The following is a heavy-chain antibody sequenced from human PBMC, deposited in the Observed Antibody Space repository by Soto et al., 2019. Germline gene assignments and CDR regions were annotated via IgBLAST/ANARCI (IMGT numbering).Heavy chain of an antibody. CDR1: GGSIRTSNW. Sequence: SETLSLTCAVSGGSIRTSNWWSSVRQPPGKGLEWMGEVYRTGSTNYNPSLESRLTISVDKSKNQFSLKLTSVTAADTAVYYCARARATIAAAAIFDCWGQGTLVTV. CDR3: ARARATIAAAAIFDC. J-gene: IGHJ4*02. D-gene: IGHD6-13*01. CDR2: VYRTGST. V-gene: IGHV4-4*02.